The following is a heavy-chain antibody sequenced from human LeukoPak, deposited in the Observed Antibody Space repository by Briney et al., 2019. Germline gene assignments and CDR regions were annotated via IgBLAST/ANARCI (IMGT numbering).Heavy chain of an antibody. J-gene: IGHJ4*02. CDR3: ARVSRATPDY. CDR1: GFTFTSYT. Sequence: GGSLRLSCAASGFTFTSYTINWVRQAPGKGLEWISYISSSGKTTYNADSVKGRFTISRDNAKNSLYLQMNSLTAEDTAVYYCARVSRATPDYWGQGTLVTVSS. V-gene: IGHV3-48*01. D-gene: IGHD2-15*01. CDR2: ISSSGKTT.